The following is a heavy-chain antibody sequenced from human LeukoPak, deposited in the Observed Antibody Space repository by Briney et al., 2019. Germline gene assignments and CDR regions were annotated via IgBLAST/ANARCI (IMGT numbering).Heavy chain of an antibody. J-gene: IGHJ4*02. CDR1: GYTFTSYA. D-gene: IGHD3-10*01. V-gene: IGHV1-69*04. CDR2: IIPILGIA. CDR3: ARDLRVLDY. Sequence: GASVKVSCKASGYTFTSYAITWVRQAPGQGLEWMGRIIPILGIANYAQKFQGRVTITADKSTSTAYMELSSLRSEDTAVYYCARDLRVLDYWGQGTLVTVSS.